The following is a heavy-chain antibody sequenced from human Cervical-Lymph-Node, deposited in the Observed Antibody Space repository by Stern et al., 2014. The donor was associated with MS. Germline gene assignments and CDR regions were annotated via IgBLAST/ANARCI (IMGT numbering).Heavy chain of an antibody. J-gene: IGHJ4*02. V-gene: IGHV1-69*01. CDR2: LIPCFGAT. Sequence: QVQLMQSGSEVKKPGSSVKVSCKPSGDTFSSYALSWVRQATGQGLEWVGGLIPCFGATRYGQKFQGRVTITPEESTGTAFMELSNLTSDDTAVYYCALRRSYYVYWGQGTLITVSS. CDR3: ALRRSYYVY. CDR1: GDTFSSYA. D-gene: IGHD4-11*01.